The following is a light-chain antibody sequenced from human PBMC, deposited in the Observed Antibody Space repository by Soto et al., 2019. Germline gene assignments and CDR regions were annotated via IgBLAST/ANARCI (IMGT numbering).Light chain of an antibody. V-gene: IGKV3-20*01. CDR2: GAS. CDR3: QQYGSSRVT. CDR1: QSVSSNY. Sequence: EIVLTQSPGTLSLSPGERATPSCRASQSVSSNYLAWYQQRPGQTPSLLIYGASSRATGIPARFSGSGSGTDFTLTISRLEPEDFAVYYCQQYGSSRVTFGQGTRLEI. J-gene: IGKJ5*01.